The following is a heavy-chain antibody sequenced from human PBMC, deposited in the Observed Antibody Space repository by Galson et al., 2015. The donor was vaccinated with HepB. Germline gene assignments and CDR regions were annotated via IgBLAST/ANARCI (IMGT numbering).Heavy chain of an antibody. CDR1: GFTFSSYS. J-gene: IGHJ4*02. Sequence: SLRLSCAASGFTFSSYSMNWVRQAPGKGLEWVSSISSSSSYIYYADSVKGRFTISRDNAKNSLYLQMNSLRAEDTAVYYCARGVGDYDSSGFAYYWGQGTLVTVSS. CDR2: ISSSSSYI. D-gene: IGHD3-22*01. CDR3: ARGVGDYDSSGFAYY. V-gene: IGHV3-21*01.